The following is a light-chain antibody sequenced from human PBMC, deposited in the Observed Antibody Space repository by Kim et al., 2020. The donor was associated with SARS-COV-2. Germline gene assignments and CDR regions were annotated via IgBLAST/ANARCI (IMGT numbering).Light chain of an antibody. V-gene: IGLV2-11*01. CDR3: CSYAGSLTNVV. CDR1: SSDVGGYNY. Sequence: QSALTQPRSVSGSPGQSVTISCTGTSSDVGGYNYVSWYQQHPGKAPKLMIYDVNKRPSGVPDRFSGSKSGNTASLTISGLQAEDEADYYCCSYAGSLTNVVIGGGTKLTVL. J-gene: IGLJ2*01. CDR2: DVN.